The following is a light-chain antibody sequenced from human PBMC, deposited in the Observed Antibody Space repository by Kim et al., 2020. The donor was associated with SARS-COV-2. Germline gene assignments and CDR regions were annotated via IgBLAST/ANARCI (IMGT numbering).Light chain of an antibody. CDR1: SSNIGSNT. J-gene: IGLJ2*01. Sequence: QSVLRKPPSASGTPGQRVTISCSGSSSNIGSNTVNWYQQLPGTAPKLLIYSNNQRPSGVPDRFSGSKSGTSASLAISGLQSEDEADYYCAAWDDSLNGPLFGGGTQLTVL. CDR3: AAWDDSLNGPL. V-gene: IGLV1-44*01. CDR2: SNN.